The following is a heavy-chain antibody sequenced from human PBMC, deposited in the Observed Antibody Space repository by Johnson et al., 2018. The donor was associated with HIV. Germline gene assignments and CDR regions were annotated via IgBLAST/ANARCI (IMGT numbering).Heavy chain of an antibody. CDR3: ARVWRNEGRHGFDI. D-gene: IGHD1-1*01. Sequence: QEQLVESGGGVVQPGRSLRLSCAASEFTFSTHAMHWVRQAPGKGLEWVAFISYDGSSKYYADSVKGRFIISRDNSNNTLFLQMNDLRADDTAVYYCARVWRNEGRHGFDIWGQGTMVTVSS. V-gene: IGHV3-30-3*01. CDR2: ISYDGSSK. CDR1: EFTFSTHA. J-gene: IGHJ3*02.